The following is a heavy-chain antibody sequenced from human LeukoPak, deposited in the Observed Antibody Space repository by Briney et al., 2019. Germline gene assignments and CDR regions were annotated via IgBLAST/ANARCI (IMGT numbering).Heavy chain of an antibody. Sequence: GASVKVSCKASGYTFTGYYMHWVRQAPGQGLEWMGWINPNSGGTNYAQKFQGRVTMTWNTSISTAYMELSSLRPDDTAVYHCARGSYMGAVANWGQGTLVTVSS. J-gene: IGHJ4*02. V-gene: IGHV1-2*02. CDR2: INPNSGGT. CDR1: GYTFTGYY. D-gene: IGHD1-26*01. CDR3: ARGSYMGAVAN.